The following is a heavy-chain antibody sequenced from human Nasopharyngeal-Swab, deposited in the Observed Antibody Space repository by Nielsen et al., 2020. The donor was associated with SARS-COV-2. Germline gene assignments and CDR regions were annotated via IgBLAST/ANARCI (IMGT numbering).Heavy chain of an antibody. V-gene: IGHV4-39*01. CDR1: GGSISSSSYY. Sequence: SETLSLTCTVSGGSISSSSYYWGWIRQPPGKGLEWIGSIYYSGNTYFNPSLKSRVTMPVDTSKHQFSLNLSSVTAADTALYYCARHSSGWSFDYWDHGTLVTVSS. CDR3: ARHSSGWSFDY. CDR2: IYYSGNT. J-gene: IGHJ4*01. D-gene: IGHD6-19*01.